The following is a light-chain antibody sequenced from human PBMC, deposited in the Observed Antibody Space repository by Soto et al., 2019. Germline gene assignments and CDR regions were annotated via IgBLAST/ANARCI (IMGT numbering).Light chain of an antibody. CDR3: LQGYNYPWT. CDR1: QGIRYD. Sequence: AIQMTQSPSSLSAFVGDRVTITCRASQGIRYDLGWYQQKPGKAPELLIYAASSLQSGVPSRFRGSASGTDFTLTISSLQPEDFATYYCLQGYNYPWTFGQGTKVEIK. J-gene: IGKJ1*01. CDR2: AAS. V-gene: IGKV1-6*01.